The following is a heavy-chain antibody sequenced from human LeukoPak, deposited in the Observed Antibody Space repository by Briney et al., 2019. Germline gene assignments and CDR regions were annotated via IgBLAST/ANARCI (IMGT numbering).Heavy chain of an antibody. CDR2: IHDSGST. D-gene: IGHD6-13*01. CDR1: GDSINSFY. CDR3: ARVVAAAGNNWFDP. J-gene: IGHJ5*02. Sequence: SETLSLTCTVSGDSINSFYWSWIRQPPGKGLEWIAYIHDSGSTYYNPSLKSRVSISIDTSKNQFSLKLNSGTAADTAVYYCARVVAAAGNNWFDPWDQGTLVTVSS. V-gene: IGHV4-59*12.